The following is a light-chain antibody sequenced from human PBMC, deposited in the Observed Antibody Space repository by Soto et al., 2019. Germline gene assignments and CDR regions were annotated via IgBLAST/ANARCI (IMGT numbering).Light chain of an antibody. V-gene: IGLV2-23*02. CDR1: SSDVGSYNL. CDR2: EVS. Sequence: QSVLTQPASVSGSPGQSITISCTGTSSDVGSYNLVSWYQHHPGKAPKLMIYEVSKRPSGVSNRLSGSKSGNTASLTISGLQAEDEADYYCCSYAGSSTLVFGTGTKVTVL. CDR3: CSYAGSSTLV. J-gene: IGLJ1*01.